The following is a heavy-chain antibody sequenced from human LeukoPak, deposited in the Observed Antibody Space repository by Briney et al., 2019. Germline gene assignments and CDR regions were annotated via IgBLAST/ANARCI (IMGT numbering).Heavy chain of an antibody. J-gene: IGHJ6*03. D-gene: IGHD2-2*01. CDR3: ARVVSYYYYMDV. CDR2: IYYSGST. V-gene: IGHV4-59*12. Sequence: SETLSLTCTVSGGSISSYYWSWIRQPPGKGLEWIGYIYYSGSTNYNPSLKSRVTISVDTSKNQSSLKLSSVTAADTAVYYCARVVSYYYYMDVWGKGTTVTISS. CDR1: GGSISSYY.